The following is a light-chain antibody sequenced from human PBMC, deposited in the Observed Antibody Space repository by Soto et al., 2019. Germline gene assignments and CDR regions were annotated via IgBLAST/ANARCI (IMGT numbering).Light chain of an antibody. J-gene: IGKJ1*01. Sequence: EIVMTQSPATLSVSPGERATLSCRASQSVSSSLAWYQQKPGQAPRLLIYGGTTRATGIPARFSGSGSGTEFTLTISSLQSEDFAFYYCQQYNNWPRTFGQGTKVEIK. CDR1: QSVSSS. V-gene: IGKV3-15*01. CDR2: GGT. CDR3: QQYNNWPRT.